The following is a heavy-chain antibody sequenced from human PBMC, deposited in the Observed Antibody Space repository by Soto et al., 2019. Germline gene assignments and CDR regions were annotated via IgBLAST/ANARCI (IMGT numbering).Heavy chain of an antibody. J-gene: IGHJ4*02. V-gene: IGHV3-30*18. Sequence: QVQLVESGGGVVKPGRSLRLSCVASGFTLSHYDMNWVRQAPGKGLEWVAVVSYDGSNKYYGDSVRGRFTISRDNSKNPLYLQMNSLRAEETAVYYCAKGELINPSLFEFWGPGALVTVSS. CDR3: AKGELINPSLFEF. D-gene: IGHD1-26*01. CDR1: GFTLSHYD. CDR2: VSYDGSNK.